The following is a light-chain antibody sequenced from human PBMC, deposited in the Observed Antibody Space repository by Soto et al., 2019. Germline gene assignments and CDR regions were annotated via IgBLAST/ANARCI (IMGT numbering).Light chain of an antibody. V-gene: IGKV3-20*01. Sequence: IVLTQSPGTLSLSHGERATLSCRASQSVSSSYLAWYQQKPGQAPRLLIYGASSRATGIPDRFSGSGSGTDFTLTISRLEPEDFAVYYCQQYGSLITFGQGTRLEIK. J-gene: IGKJ5*01. CDR1: QSVSSSY. CDR3: QQYGSLIT. CDR2: GAS.